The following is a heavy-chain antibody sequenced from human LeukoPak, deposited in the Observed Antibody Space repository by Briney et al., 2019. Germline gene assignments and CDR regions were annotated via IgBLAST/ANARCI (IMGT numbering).Heavy chain of an antibody. Sequence: SETLSLTCTVAGGSISSHYWSWIRQPPGKGLEWIGYMYYSGSTNYNPSLKSRVTISVDTSKNQFSLKLSSVTAADTAVYYCARLKGYCSGGSCYSGTYYYYMDLWGKGTTVTVSS. J-gene: IGHJ6*03. CDR2: MYYSGST. D-gene: IGHD2-15*01. V-gene: IGHV4-59*11. CDR3: ARLKGYCSGGSCYSGTYYYYMDL. CDR1: GGSISSHY.